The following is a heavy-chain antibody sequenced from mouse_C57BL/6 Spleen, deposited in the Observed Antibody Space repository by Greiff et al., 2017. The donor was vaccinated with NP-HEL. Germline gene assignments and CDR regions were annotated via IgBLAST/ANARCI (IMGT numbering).Heavy chain of an antibody. Sequence: VQLKESEGGLVQPGSSMKLSCTASGFTFSDYYMAWVRQVPEKGLEWVANINYDGSSTYYLDSLKSRFIISRDNAKNILYLQMSSLKSEDTATYYCARDYGSSFLFDYWGQGTTLTVSS. J-gene: IGHJ2*01. V-gene: IGHV5-16*01. D-gene: IGHD1-1*01. CDR1: GFTFSDYY. CDR2: INYDGSST. CDR3: ARDYGSSFLFDY.